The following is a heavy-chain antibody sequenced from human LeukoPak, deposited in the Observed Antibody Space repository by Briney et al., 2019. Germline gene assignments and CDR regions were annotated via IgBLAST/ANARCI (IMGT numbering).Heavy chain of an antibody. D-gene: IGHD6-13*01. CDR1: GYTFTGYY. J-gene: IGHJ4*02. CDR3: ARVLGSSWSSNSDY. CDR2: INPTSGST. V-gene: IGHV1-46*01. Sequence: GASVKVSCKASGYTFTGYYMHWVRQAPGQGFEWMGIINPTSGSTSYAQKFQGRVAMTRDTSTSTVYMELSSLRSEDTAVYFCARVLGSSWSSNSDYWGQGTLVTVSS.